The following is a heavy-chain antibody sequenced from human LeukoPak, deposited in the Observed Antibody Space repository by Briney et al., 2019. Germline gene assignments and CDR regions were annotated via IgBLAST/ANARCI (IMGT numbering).Heavy chain of an antibody. V-gene: IGHV4-4*07. Sequence: SETLPLTCTVSGGSISTYFWSWIRQPAGKGLEWIGHIYTSGSTNYNPSLKSRVTISVDKSKNQFSLKLSSVTAADTAVYYCARGHCSGTSCYSPHAFDIWGQGTMVTVSS. J-gene: IGHJ3*02. D-gene: IGHD2-15*01. CDR2: IYTSGST. CDR3: ARGHCSGTSCYSPHAFDI. CDR1: GGSISTYF.